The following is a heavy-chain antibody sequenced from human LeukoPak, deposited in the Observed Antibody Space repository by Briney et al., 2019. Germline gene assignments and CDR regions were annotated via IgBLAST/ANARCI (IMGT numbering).Heavy chain of an antibody. CDR1: GFTFSDYA. CDR3: ANSRGYGSGNL. CDR2: ISGTADRT. D-gene: IGHD3-10*01. Sequence: PGGSLRLSCVASGFTFSDYAMSWVRQAPGKGLEWVSAISGTADRTYYVGSVKGRFTVSRDNSKNMVYLQMSGLRTEDTAVYYCANSRGYGSGNLWGQGTQVTVSS. J-gene: IGHJ5*02. V-gene: IGHV3-23*01.